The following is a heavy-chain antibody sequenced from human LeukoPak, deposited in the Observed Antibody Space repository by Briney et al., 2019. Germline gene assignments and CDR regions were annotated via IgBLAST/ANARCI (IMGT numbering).Heavy chain of an antibody. V-gene: IGHV1-2*02. CDR2: INPSSGGT. Sequence: ASVKVCCKASGYTFTGYYMHWVRQAPGQGLEWMGWINPSSGGTNYAQKFQGRVTMTRDTSISTAYMELSRLRSDDTAVYYCARDVSYDILTGYYKDWFDPWGQGTLVTVSS. CDR3: ARDVSYDILTGYYKDWFDP. D-gene: IGHD3-9*01. CDR1: GYTFTGYY. J-gene: IGHJ5*02.